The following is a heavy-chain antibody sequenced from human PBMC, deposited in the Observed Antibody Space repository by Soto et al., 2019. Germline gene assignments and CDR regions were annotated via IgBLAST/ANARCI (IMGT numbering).Heavy chain of an antibody. CDR3: AHSPIAVAGIGGMYFQH. D-gene: IGHD6-19*01. CDR2: IYWNDDK. J-gene: IGHJ1*01. V-gene: IGHV2-5*01. CDR1: GFSLSTSGVG. Sequence: QITLKESGPTLVKPTQTLTLTCTFSGFSLSTSGVGVGWIRQPPGKALEWLALIYWNDDKRYSPSLKSRPTITKDTSKNQVVLTMTNMDPVDTATYYCAHSPIAVAGIGGMYFQHWGQGTLVTVSS.